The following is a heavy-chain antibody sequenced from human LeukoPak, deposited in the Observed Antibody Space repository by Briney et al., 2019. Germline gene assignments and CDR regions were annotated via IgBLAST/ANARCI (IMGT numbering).Heavy chain of an antibody. CDR1: GFTFSSYG. Sequence: GGSLRLSCAASGFTFSSYGMSWVRQAPGKGLEWVANIKQDGSEKYHVDSVRGRFTISRDNAKNSVYLQMNSLRAEDTAIYYCVRDISYGAYYYYMDVWGKGTTVTVSS. D-gene: IGHD2-21*01. V-gene: IGHV3-7*01. CDR3: VRDISYGAYYYYMDV. J-gene: IGHJ6*03. CDR2: IKQDGSEK.